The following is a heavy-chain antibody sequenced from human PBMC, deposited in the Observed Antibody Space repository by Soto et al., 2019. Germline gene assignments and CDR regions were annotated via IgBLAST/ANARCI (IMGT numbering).Heavy chain of an antibody. CDR3: ARGGEAILEWLLFPQTSAWFDP. Sequence: GASVKVSCKASGYTFTSYAMHWVRQAPGQRLEWMGWIDAGNGNTKYSQKFQGRVTITRDTSASTAYMELSSLRSEDTAVYYCARGGEAILEWLLFPQTSAWFDPWGQGTLVTVSS. J-gene: IGHJ5*02. CDR2: IDAGNGNT. D-gene: IGHD3-3*01. V-gene: IGHV1-3*01. CDR1: GYTFTSYA.